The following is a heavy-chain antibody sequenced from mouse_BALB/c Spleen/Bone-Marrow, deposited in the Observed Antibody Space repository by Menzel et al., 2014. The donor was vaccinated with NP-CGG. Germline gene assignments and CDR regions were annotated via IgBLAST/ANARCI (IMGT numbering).Heavy chain of an antibody. Sequence: VKLQESGAELVRPGSSVKISCKASGYAFSSYWMNWVKQRPGQGLEWIGQIYPGDGDTNYNGKFKGKATLTADKSSSTAYMQLSSLTSEDSAVYFCARAEGNYRAMDYWGQGTSVTVSS. CDR1: GYAFSSYW. D-gene: IGHD2-1*01. J-gene: IGHJ4*01. V-gene: IGHV1-80*01. CDR3: ARAEGNYRAMDY. CDR2: IYPGDGDT.